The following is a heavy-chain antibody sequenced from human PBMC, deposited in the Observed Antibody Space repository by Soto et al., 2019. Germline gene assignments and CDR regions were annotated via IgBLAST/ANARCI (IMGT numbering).Heavy chain of an antibody. V-gene: IGHV1-69*13. CDR2: IIPIFGTA. CDR3: AREPVDTAMFYYGMGV. CDR1: GGTFSSYA. D-gene: IGHD5-18*01. Sequence: ASVKVSCKASGGTFSSYAISWVRQAPGQGLEWMGGIIPIFGTANYAQKFQGRVTITADESTSTAYMELSSLRSEDTAVYYCAREPVDTAMFYYGMGVWGQGTTVTVSS. J-gene: IGHJ6*02.